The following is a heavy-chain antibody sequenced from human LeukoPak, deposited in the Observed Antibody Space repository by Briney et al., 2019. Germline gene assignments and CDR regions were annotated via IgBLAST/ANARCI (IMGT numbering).Heavy chain of an antibody. V-gene: IGHV4-30-2*01. CDR2: IYHSGST. Sequence: SETLSLTCAVSGGSISSGGYSWSWIRQPPGKGLEWIGYIYHSGSTYYNPSLKSRVTISVDRSKNQFSLKLSSVTAADTAVYYCARGHDILTGYSPLDYWGQGTLVTVSS. D-gene: IGHD3-9*01. J-gene: IGHJ4*02. CDR1: GGSISSGGYS. CDR3: ARGHDILTGYSPLDY.